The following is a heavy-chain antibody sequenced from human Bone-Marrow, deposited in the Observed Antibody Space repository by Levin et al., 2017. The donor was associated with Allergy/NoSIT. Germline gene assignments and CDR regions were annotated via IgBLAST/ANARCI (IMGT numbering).Heavy chain of an antibody. CDR1: GYSFMDHY. D-gene: IGHD2-2*01. J-gene: IGHJ4*02. CDR2: INPNGGYT. CDR3: ARGFCSSTSCYFFNY. V-gene: IGHV1-46*01. Sequence: GESLKISCKASGYSFMDHYIHWVRQAPGQGLEWMGIINPNGGYTDYGQRFQGRVTMTRDTSTSTVYMDLSGLTSEDTAVYYCARGFCSSTSCYFFNYWGQGTLVTVSS.